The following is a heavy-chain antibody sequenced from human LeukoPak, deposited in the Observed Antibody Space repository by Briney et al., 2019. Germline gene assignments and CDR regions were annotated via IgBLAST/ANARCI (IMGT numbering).Heavy chain of an antibody. J-gene: IGHJ5*02. V-gene: IGHV3-30*04. Sequence: GGSLRLSCAASGFTFSSYAMHWVRQAPGKGLEWVAVISYDGSNKYYADSVKGRFTISRDNSKNTLNLQMDSLRAEDTALYYCARTRFYGDSTDGFDPWGQGTLVTVSS. D-gene: IGHD4-17*01. CDR3: ARTRFYGDSTDGFDP. CDR1: GFTFSSYA. CDR2: ISYDGSNK.